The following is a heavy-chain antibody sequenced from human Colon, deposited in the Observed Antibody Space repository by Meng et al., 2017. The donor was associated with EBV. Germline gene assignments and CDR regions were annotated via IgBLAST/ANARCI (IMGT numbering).Heavy chain of an antibody. J-gene: IGHJ4*02. Sequence: QVQRQESGPGLVEPSGTLSLTCAVSGASISSVYWWTWVRQSPGKGLEWIGEIYHSGSTNYNPSLKSRVTISVDKSKNQFSLKLTSVTAADTAVYYCVRGGYYSFDYWGQRTLVTVSS. D-gene: IGHD5-18*01. V-gene: IGHV4-4*02. CDR1: GASISSVYW. CDR3: VRGGYYSFDY. CDR2: IYHSGST.